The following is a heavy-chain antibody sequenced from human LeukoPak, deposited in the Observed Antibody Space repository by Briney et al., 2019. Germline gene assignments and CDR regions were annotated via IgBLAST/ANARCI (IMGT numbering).Heavy chain of an antibody. V-gene: IGHV4-4*02. CDR3: ARQSSGYDLGPFAY. J-gene: IGHJ4*02. Sequence: PSETLSLTCGVSGGSISSTNWWTWVRQPPGKGLEWIGEVHLGGSTNYNPSLESRVTISVDKSENHISLKLTSVTAADTAVYYCARQSSGYDLGPFAYWGQGTLVTVSS. CDR2: VHLGGST. CDR1: GGSISSTNW. D-gene: IGHD5-12*01.